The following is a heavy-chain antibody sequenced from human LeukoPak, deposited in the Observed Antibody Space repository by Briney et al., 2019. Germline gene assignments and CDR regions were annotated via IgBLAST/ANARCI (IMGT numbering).Heavy chain of an antibody. Sequence: SETLSLTCTVSGGSIGSYYWSWIRQPPGKGLEWIGYIYYSGSTNYNPSLKSRVTISVDTSKNQFSLKLSSVTAADTAVYYCARHSSATYYGMDVWGQGTTVTVSS. J-gene: IGHJ6*02. CDR3: ARHSSATYYGMDV. CDR2: IYYSGST. V-gene: IGHV4-59*08. D-gene: IGHD6-19*01. CDR1: GGSIGSYY.